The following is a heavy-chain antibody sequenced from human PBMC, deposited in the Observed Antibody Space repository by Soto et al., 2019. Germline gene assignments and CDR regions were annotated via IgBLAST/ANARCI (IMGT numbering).Heavy chain of an antibody. Sequence: PGGSMRLSCAASGFTVSSKYMTWVRQDQGKGLEWVSLIQSGGTTYYADSGKGRFTISRDTSENTLHLQMDSLRVEDTAVYYCARDYVLCDGGRCYGIPLDFWGKGTTVTVSS. D-gene: IGHD2-15*01. CDR2: IQSGGTT. CDR1: GFTVSSKY. V-gene: IGHV3-66*01. CDR3: ARDYVLCDGGRCYGIPLDF. J-gene: IGHJ6*04.